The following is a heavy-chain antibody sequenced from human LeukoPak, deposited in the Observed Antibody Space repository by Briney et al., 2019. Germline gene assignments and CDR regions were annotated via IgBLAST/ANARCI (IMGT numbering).Heavy chain of an antibody. CDR2: INHSGST. CDR3: ARDDYSNPPAHFDH. V-gene: IGHV4-34*01. J-gene: IGHJ4*02. Sequence: PSETLSLTCAVYGGSFSGYYWSWIRQPPGKGLEWIGEINHSGSTNYNPSLKSRVTISVDTSKNQFSLKLSSVTAADTAVYYCARDDYSNPPAHFDHWGQGTLVTVSS. D-gene: IGHD4-4*01. CDR1: GGSFSGYY.